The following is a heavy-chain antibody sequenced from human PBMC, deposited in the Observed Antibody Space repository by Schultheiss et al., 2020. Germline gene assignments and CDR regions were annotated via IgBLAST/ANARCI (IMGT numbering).Heavy chain of an antibody. Sequence: GGSLRLSCAASGFTFRTYDMHWVRQVPGKGLEWVSAIGTAGDTFYAASVKGRFTISREDAKNSLYLQMNSLRVDDTAVYYCARWGGYWGQGTLVTVSS. CDR3: ARWGGY. CDR1: GFTFRTYD. V-gene: IGHV3-13*01. CDR2: IGTAGDT. J-gene: IGHJ4*02. D-gene: IGHD3-16*01.